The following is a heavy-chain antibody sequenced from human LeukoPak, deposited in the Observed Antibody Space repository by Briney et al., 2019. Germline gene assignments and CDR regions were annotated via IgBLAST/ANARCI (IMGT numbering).Heavy chain of an antibody. CDR2: INHSGST. Sequence: SETLSLTCAVYGGSFSGYYWSWIRQPPGKGLEWIGEINHSGSTNYNPSLKSRVTISVDTSKNQFSLKLSSVTAADTAVYYCARGVPRFLEWYRSPYYYYYMDVWGKGTTVTVSS. V-gene: IGHV4-34*01. D-gene: IGHD3-3*01. CDR3: ARGVPRFLEWYRSPYYYYYMDV. J-gene: IGHJ6*03. CDR1: GGSFSGYY.